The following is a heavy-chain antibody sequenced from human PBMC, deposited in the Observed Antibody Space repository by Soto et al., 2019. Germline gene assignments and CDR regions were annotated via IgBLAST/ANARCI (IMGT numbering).Heavy chain of an antibody. V-gene: IGHV4-4*07. J-gene: IGHJ4*02. CDR1: GGSIRVYY. CDR2: MYNSERT. CDR3: AREPLAHSYFDL. Sequence: SETLSLASTVSGGSIRVYYGSLFRQPAGKGLEWIGRMYNSERTNYNPSLKSRVTMSMDTSKNQFSLKLTSVTAADTAVYFCAREPLAHSYFDLWGQGTLVTVS.